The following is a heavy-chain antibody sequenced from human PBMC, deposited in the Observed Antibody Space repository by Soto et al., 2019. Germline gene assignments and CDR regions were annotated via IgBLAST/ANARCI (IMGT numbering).Heavy chain of an antibody. Sequence: QVQLQQWGAGLLKPSETLSLTCAVYGGSFSGYYWSWIRQPPGKGLGWIGEINHSGSTNYNPSLKSRVTISVDTSKNQSSLKLSSVTAADTAVYYCARGKHYYGSGGRLFAYWGQGTLVTVSS. CDR3: ARGKHYYGSGGRLFAY. CDR2: INHSGST. V-gene: IGHV4-34*01. CDR1: GGSFSGYY. D-gene: IGHD3-10*01. J-gene: IGHJ4*02.